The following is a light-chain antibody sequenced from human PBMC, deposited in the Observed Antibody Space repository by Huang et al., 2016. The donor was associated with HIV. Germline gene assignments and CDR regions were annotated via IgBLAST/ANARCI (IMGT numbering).Light chain of an antibody. Sequence: IQMTQSPTSLSASVGDRVSIACRASQSISTYLNWYQQKPGKAPKLLIASASALHSGGPSRFSGSGSGTYFTLTIRGLQLDDFATYYCQQSYSALSSFGPGTRL. CDR1: QSISTY. CDR2: SAS. CDR3: QQSYSALSS. J-gene: IGKJ5*01. V-gene: IGKV1-39*01.